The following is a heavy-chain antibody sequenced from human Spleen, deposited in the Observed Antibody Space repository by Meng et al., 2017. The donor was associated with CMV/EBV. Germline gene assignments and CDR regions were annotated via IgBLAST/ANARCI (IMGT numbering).Heavy chain of an antibody. CDR3: ARGPPMATALFDY. D-gene: IGHD5-24*01. CDR2: TYYRSKWYN. Sequence: GASVSTNHGDWNWIRQSPSRGLEWLGRTYYRSKWYNDYAESVKSRITITPDTSKNQFSLQLNSVTPEDTAVYYCARGPPMATALFDYWGQGTLVTVSS. J-gene: IGHJ4*02. V-gene: IGHV6-1*01. CDR1: GASVSTNHGD.